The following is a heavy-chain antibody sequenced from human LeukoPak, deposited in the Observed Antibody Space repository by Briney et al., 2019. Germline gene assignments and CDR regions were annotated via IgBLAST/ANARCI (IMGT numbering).Heavy chain of an antibody. D-gene: IGHD3-10*01. CDR2: IYYSGST. CDR3: ARDVARSGDLFGWFDP. CDR1: GGSISSHY. Sequence: SETLSLTCTVSGGSISSHYWSWIRQPPGKGLEWIGYIYYSGSTNYNTSLKSRVTISVDTSKNQFSLNLRSVTAADTAVYYCARDVARSGDLFGWFDPWGQGTLVIVSS. V-gene: IGHV4-59*11. J-gene: IGHJ5*02.